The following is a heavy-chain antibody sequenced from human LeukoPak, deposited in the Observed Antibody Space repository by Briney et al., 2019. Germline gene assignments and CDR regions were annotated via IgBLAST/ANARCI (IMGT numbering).Heavy chain of an antibody. V-gene: IGHV4-34*01. J-gene: IGHJ1*01. CDR3: ARPPRSSAIFKYFQH. Sequence: SETLSLTCAVYGGSFSGYYWSWIRQPPGKGLEWIGEINHSGSTNYNPSLKSRVTISVDTSKNQFSLKLSSVTAADTAVYYCARPPRSSAIFKYFQHWGQGTLVTVSS. CDR2: INHSGST. D-gene: IGHD6-6*01. CDR1: GGSFSGYY.